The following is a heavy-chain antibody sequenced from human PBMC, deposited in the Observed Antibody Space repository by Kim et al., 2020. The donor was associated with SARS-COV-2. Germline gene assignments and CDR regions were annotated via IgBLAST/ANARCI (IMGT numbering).Heavy chain of an antibody. J-gene: IGHJ4*02. CDR2: ISYDGSNK. CDR3: AKDYGAIVGAMSLPDY. CDR1: GFTFSSYG. Sequence: GGSLRLSCAASGFTFSSYGMHWVRQAPGKGLEWVAVISYDGSNKYYADSVKGRFTISRDNSKNTLYLQMNSLRAEDTAVYYCAKDYGAIVGAMSLPDYWGQGTLVTVSS. V-gene: IGHV3-30*18. D-gene: IGHD1-26*01.